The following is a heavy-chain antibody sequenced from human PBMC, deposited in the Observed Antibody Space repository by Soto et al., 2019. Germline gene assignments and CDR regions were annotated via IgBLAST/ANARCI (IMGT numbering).Heavy chain of an antibody. V-gene: IGHV3-21*01. CDR3: AREVSKYSGYDFDY. Sequence: VQLVESGGGLVKPGGFLRLSCAASGFTFSSYSMNWVRQAPGKGLEWVSSISSSSSYIYYADSVKGRFTISRDNAKNSLYPQMNSLRAEDTAVYYCAREVSKYSGYDFDYWGQGTLVTVSS. CDR2: ISSSSSYI. J-gene: IGHJ4*02. CDR1: GFTFSSYS. D-gene: IGHD5-12*01.